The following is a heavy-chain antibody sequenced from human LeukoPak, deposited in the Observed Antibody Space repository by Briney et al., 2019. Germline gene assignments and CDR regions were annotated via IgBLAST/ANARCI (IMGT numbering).Heavy chain of an antibody. J-gene: IGHJ3*02. V-gene: IGHV4-39*01. CDR3: ARHLRIAAARRPTDAFDI. D-gene: IGHD6-13*01. Sequence: SETLSLTCTVSGGSISSSSYYWGWIRQPPGKGLEWIGSIYYSGSTYYNPSLKSRVTISVDTSKNQFSLKLSSVTAAVTAVYYCARHLRIAAARRPTDAFDIWGQGTMVTVSS. CDR2: IYYSGST. CDR1: GGSISSSSYY.